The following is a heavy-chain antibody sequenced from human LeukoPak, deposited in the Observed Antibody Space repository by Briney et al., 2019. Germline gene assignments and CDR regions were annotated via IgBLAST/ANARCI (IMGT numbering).Heavy chain of an antibody. J-gene: IGHJ4*02. CDR1: GFTFNIYT. V-gene: IGHV3-21*01. CDR3: ACHQQGGSWDY. Sequence: PGGSLRLSCAASGFTFNIYTMNWVRQAPGKGLEWVSSISSTSDYISYVDSVKGRFTISRDNAKNSLYLQMNNLRAEDTAVYYCACHQQGGSWDYWGQGTLVTVSS. D-gene: IGHD2-15*01. CDR2: ISSTSDYI.